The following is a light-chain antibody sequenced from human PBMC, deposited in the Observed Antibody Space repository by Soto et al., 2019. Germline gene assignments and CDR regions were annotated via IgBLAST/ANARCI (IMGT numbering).Light chain of an antibody. CDR3: RQSLTIPYT. CDR2: AAS. CDR1: QTISTH. J-gene: IGKJ2*01. Sequence: DIQMTQSPSSLSASVGDRVTITCRASQTISTHLNWYQQKPGKAPKLLIYAASTLQSGVPSRFSGSGSGTDFTLAMDSLEPEDVATCDCRQSLTIPYTFGQGTKLEIK. V-gene: IGKV1-39*01.